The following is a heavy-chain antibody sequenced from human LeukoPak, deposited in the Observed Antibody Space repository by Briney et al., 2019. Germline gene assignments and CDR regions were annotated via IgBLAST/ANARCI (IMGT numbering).Heavy chain of an antibody. Sequence: GGSLRLSCAASGFTVSSNYMSWVRQAPGRGLEWVSVIYTVGNTYYAESVKGRFTISRDNSKNTLYLQMNSLRAEDTAVYYCARGYGYGYFDYWGQGTLVTVSS. D-gene: IGHD5-18*01. J-gene: IGHJ4*02. CDR2: IYTVGNT. CDR3: ARGYGYGYFDY. V-gene: IGHV3-53*01. CDR1: GFTVSSNY.